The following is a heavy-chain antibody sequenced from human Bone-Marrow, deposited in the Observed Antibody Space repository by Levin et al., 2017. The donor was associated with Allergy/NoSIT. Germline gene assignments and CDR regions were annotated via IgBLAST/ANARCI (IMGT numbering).Heavy chain of an antibody. D-gene: IGHD2/OR15-2a*01. CDR1: GFTFSDYS. V-gene: IGHV3-21*01. CDR3: VRGIIGDVRVAHKEAFDV. CDR2: ISSDSSDL. J-gene: IGHJ3*01. Sequence: GGSLRLSCIVSGFTFSDYSIYWVRQAPGKGLEWISSISSDSSDLYYADSVKGRFTISRDNAKNSLNLQVSSLRAEDTAVYDCVRGIIGDVRVAHKEAFDVWGQGTMVTVSS.